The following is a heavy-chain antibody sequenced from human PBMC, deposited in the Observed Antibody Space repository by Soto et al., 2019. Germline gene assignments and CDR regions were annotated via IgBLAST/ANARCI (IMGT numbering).Heavy chain of an antibody. J-gene: IGHJ5*02. V-gene: IGHV4-30-4*01. CDR3: ARGIQEGFDP. CDR2: IYYNGII. Sequence: QVSLQESGPGLVNPSQTLSLSCTVSGDSITDGGYYCSWIRQPPGKDLEWIAYIYYNGIIHYNPSLKSRVTLSLDPSKTQFSLTMTSVTGADTAVYSCARGIQEGFDPWGQGTLVTVSS. CDR1: GDSITDGGYY. D-gene: IGHD5-18*01.